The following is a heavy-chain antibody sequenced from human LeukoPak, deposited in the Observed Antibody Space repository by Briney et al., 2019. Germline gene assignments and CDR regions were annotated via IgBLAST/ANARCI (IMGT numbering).Heavy chain of an antibody. CDR2: IKQDGSEK. J-gene: IGHJ4*02. V-gene: IGHV3-7*01. CDR1: GFTFSSYS. CDR3: ARDILVYSSSSVGDY. Sequence: GGSLRLSCAASGFTFSSYSMNWVRQAPGKGLEWVANIKQDGSEKYYVDSVKGRFTISRDNSKNTLYLQMNSLRAEDTAVYYCARDILVYSSSSVGDYWGQGTLVTVSS. D-gene: IGHD6-6*01.